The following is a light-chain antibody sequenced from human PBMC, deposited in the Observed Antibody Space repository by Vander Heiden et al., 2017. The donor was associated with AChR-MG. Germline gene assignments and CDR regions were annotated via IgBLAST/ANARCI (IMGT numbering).Light chain of an antibody. Sequence: DIQMTQSPSILSASVGDRVTITCRASQSISSWLAWYQQKPGKAPKLVMYEASNLQSGVPSRFSGSGSGTEFTLTINSLQPDDFATYYCQQYNYDPVTFSGGTKVEI. V-gene: IGKV1-5*03. CDR1: QSISSW. CDR3: QQYNYDPVT. CDR2: EAS. J-gene: IGKJ4*01.